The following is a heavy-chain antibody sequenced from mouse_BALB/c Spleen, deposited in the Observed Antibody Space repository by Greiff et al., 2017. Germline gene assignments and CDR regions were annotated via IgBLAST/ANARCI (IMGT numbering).Heavy chain of an antibody. CDR1: GFSLTDYG. V-gene: IGHV2-6-5*01. J-gene: IGHJ1*01. Sequence: VKLVESGPGLVAPSQSLSITCTVSGFSLTDYGVSWIRQPPGKGLEWLGVIWGGGSTYYNSALKSRLSISKDNSKSQVFLKMNSLQTDDTAMYYCAKHGVVATRGYFDVWGAGTTVTVSS. D-gene: IGHD1-1*01. CDR2: IWGGGST. CDR3: AKHGVVATRGYFDV.